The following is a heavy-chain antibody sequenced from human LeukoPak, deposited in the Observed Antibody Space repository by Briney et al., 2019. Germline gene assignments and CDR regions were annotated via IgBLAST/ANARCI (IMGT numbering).Heavy chain of an antibody. V-gene: IGHV3-33*01. D-gene: IGHD6-6*01. J-gene: IGHJ3*01. CDR2: IWYDGSNK. CDR1: GFTFSSYG. CDR3: ARSSYSSSSSV. Sequence: GGSLRLSCAASGFTFSSYGMHWVRQAPGKGLEWVAVIWYDGSNKYYADSVKGRFTISRDNSKNSLYLQINSLRAEDTAVYYCARSSYSSSSSVWGQGTMVTVSS.